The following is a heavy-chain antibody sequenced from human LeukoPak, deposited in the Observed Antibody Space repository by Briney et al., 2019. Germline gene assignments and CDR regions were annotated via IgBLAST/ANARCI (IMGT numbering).Heavy chain of an antibody. V-gene: IGHV3-23*01. CDR2: ISGSGGST. D-gene: IGHD2-2*02. J-gene: IGHJ6*02. Sequence: GGSLRLSCAASGFTFSSYAMSWVRQAPGKGLEWVSAISGSGGSTYYADSVKGRFTISRDNSKNTLYLQMNSLRAEDTAVYYCAKESSVVVPAAITYYYYGMDVWGQGTTVTVSS. CDR3: AKESSVVVPAAITYYYYGMDV. CDR1: GFTFSSYA.